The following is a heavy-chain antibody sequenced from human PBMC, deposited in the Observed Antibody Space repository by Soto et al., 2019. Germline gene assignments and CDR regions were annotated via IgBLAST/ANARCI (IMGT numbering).Heavy chain of an antibody. V-gene: IGHV4-34*01. Sequence: SETLSLTCAVYGGSFSGYYWSWIRQPPGKGLEWIGEINHSGSTNYNPSLRSRVTISVDTSKNQFSLKLSSVTAADTAVYYCASRVYYGSGSPKKPFDYWGQGTLVTVSS. CDR3: ASRVYYGSGSPKKPFDY. CDR2: INHSGST. CDR1: GGSFSGYY. J-gene: IGHJ4*02. D-gene: IGHD3-10*01.